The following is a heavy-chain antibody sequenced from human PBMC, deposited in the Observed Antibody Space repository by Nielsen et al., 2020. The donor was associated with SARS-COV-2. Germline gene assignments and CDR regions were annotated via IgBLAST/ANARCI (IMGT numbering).Heavy chain of an antibody. CDR3: ARGNGWGSYFDY. Sequence: GESLKISCAASGFTFSSYAVHWVRQAPGKGLEWVAVISYDGSNKYYADSVKGRFTISRDNSKNTLYLQMNSLRAEDTAVYYCARGNGWGSYFDYWGQGTLVTVSS. V-gene: IGHV3-30-3*01. J-gene: IGHJ4*02. CDR2: ISYDGSNK. D-gene: IGHD7-27*01. CDR1: GFTFSSYA.